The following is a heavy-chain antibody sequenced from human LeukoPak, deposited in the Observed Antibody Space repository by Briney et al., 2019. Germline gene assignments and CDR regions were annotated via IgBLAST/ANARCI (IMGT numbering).Heavy chain of an antibody. CDR3: VRPDSSGYNYVD. J-gene: IGHJ4*02. V-gene: IGHV4-59*01. D-gene: IGHD3-22*01. CDR2: IYYSGST. Sequence: SETLSLTCTVSGASISSYYWSWLRQPPGQGLEWIGYIYYSGSTNYNPSLKSRLTISVDTSKTQFSLKLSSLPAADTAVYYCVRPDSSGYNYVDWGQGTLVTVSS. CDR1: GASISSYY.